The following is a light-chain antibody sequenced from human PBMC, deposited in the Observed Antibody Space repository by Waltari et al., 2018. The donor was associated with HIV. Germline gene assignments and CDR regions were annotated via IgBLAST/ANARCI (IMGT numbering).Light chain of an antibody. J-gene: IGLJ3*02. CDR1: SPTTGSTY. Sequence: QSVLTQPPSASGTPGQRVTIPCSGSSPTTGSTYVSWYQQLPGTAPKPLIYRNNQRPSGVPDRFSGSKSGTSASLAISGLRSEDEADYYCAAWDDSLSGRVFGGGTKLTVL. CDR3: AAWDDSLSGRV. CDR2: RNN. V-gene: IGLV1-47*01.